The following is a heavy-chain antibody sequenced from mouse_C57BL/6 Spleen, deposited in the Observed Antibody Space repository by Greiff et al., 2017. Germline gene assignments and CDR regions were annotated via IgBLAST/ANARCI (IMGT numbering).Heavy chain of an antibody. J-gene: IGHJ1*03. V-gene: IGHV5-16*01. CDR3: ARVGLRWYFDV. CDR1: GFTFSDYY. D-gene: IGHD1-1*01. Sequence: EVQVVESEGGLVQPGSSMKLSCTASGFTFSDYYMAWVRQVPEKGLEWVANINYDGSSTYYLDSLKSRFIISRDNAKNILYLQMSSLKSEDTATYYCARVGLRWYFDVWGTGTTVTVSS. CDR2: INYDGSST.